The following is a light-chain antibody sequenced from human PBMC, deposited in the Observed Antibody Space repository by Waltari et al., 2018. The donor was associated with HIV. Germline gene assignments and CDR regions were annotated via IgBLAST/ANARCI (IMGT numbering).Light chain of an antibody. CDR3: QEYETWTKT. CDR2: SAS. J-gene: IGKJ1*01. CDR1: QNIKSN. Sequence: DIVMTQSPATLSVSPGERATLSCRASQNIKSNLAWFQQLPGQAPRLLISSASIGATDIPPRFRGSGSGTDFTLTISSLQSEDFAIYYCQEYETWTKTFGQGTKVEMK. V-gene: IGKV3-15*01.